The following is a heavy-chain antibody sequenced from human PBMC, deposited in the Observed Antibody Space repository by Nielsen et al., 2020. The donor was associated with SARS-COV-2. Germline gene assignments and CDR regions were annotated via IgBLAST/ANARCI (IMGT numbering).Heavy chain of an antibody. V-gene: IGHV4-38-2*02. CDR3: ARVISPGSGSYRWFDP. D-gene: IGHD3-10*01. CDR1: GYSISSDYY. Sequence: LRLSCTVSGYSISSDYYWGWIRQSPGKGLEWIGNIYHSGSTFYNPSLKSRVIISVDTSKTQFSLKLRSVTAADTAVYYCARVISPGSGSYRWFDPWGQGTLVTVSS. CDR2: IYHSGST. J-gene: IGHJ5*02.